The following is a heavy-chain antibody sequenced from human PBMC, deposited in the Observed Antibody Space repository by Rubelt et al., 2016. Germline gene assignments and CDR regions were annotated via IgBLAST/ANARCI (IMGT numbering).Heavy chain of an antibody. CDR2: VIPNSGGT. CDR1: GYTFTDYY. J-gene: IGHJ5*02. CDR3: ARDHVVNWSDP. V-gene: IGHV1-2*02. D-gene: IGHD3-10*02. Sequence: QVRLVQSGAEVRKPGASVKVSCKTSGYTFTDYYIHWVRQAPGQGLEWMGWVIPNSGGTSYAQKFQGRVTMTRDTSLSTVYLELSKLSSDDTAVYYCARDHVVNWSDPWGQGTLVTVSS.